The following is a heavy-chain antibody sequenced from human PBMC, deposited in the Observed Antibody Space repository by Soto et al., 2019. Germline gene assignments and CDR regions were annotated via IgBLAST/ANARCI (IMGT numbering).Heavy chain of an antibody. Sequence: SVKVSCKASGGTFSRYALSWVRQAPGQGPEWMGGIVPMFGTANYAQKFQGRVTITADESTNTAYMQLSSLRSEDTAVYYCARGVYYDSRGYYFFFWGQGTLVTVSA. V-gene: IGHV1-69*13. J-gene: IGHJ4*02. CDR1: GGTFSRYA. D-gene: IGHD3-22*01. CDR3: ARGVYYDSRGYYFFF. CDR2: IVPMFGTA.